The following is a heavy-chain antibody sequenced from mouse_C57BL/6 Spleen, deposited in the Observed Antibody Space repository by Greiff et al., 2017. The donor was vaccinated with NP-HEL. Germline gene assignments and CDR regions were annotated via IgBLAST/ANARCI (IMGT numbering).Heavy chain of an antibody. CDR2: IYTGDGDT. Sequence: QVLLQQSGAELVKPGASVKISCKASGYAFSSYWMTWVKQRPGKGLEWIGQIYTGDGDTNYNGKFKGTATLTADKTSSTVYMQLSSLTSEDSAVYFCARSFITFGGFAYWGQGTLVTVSA. CDR1: GYAFSSYW. V-gene: IGHV1-80*01. D-gene: IGHD1-1*01. CDR3: ARSFITFGGFAY. J-gene: IGHJ3*01.